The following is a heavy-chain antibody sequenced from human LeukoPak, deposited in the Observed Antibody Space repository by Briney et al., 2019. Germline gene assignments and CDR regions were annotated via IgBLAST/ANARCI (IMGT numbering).Heavy chain of an antibody. Sequence: GRSLRLSCATSGFAFSTQGMHWVRQAPGKGLEWVAAIWHDGNNKYYVDSVKGRFTISRDNSKNTVYLQMYSLRVEDTAVYYCARDSGDSSGYYPGYWGQGTLVTVSS. V-gene: IGHV3-33*01. CDR2: IWHDGNNK. CDR1: GFAFSTQG. D-gene: IGHD3-22*01. J-gene: IGHJ4*02. CDR3: ARDSGDSSGYYPGY.